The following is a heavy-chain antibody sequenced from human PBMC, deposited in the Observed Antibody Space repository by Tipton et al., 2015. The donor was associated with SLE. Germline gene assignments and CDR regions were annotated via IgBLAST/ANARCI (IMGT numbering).Heavy chain of an antibody. CDR1: GGSFSGYY. Sequence: GLVKPSETLSLTCAVYGGSFSGYYWSWIRQPPGKGLEWIGEINHSGSTNYNPSLKSRVTISVDTSKNQFSLKLSSVAAADTAVYYCARSGGVVVPAAPVAYFQHWGQGTLVTVSS. CDR3: ARSGGVVVPAAPVAYFQH. J-gene: IGHJ1*01. V-gene: IGHV4-34*01. D-gene: IGHD2-2*01. CDR2: INHSGST.